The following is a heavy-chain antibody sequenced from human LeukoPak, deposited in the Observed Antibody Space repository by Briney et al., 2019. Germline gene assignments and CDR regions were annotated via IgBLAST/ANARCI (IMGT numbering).Heavy chain of an antibody. CDR1: GGSFSGYY. J-gene: IGHJ3*02. CDR3: ARVAGGSSGYYPNDAFDI. CDR2: INHSGST. V-gene: IGHV4-34*01. Sequence: PSETLSLTCALYGGSFSGYYWSWIRQPPGKGLEWIGEINHSGSTNYNSSLKSRVTISVDTSKNQFSLKLSSVTATDTAVYYCARVAGGSSGYYPNDAFDIWGQGTMVTVSS. D-gene: IGHD3-22*01.